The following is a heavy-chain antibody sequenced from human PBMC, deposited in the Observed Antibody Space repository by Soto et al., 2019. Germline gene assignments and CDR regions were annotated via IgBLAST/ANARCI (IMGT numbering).Heavy chain of an antibody. Sequence: SQPLPLTYAVYDGKFRGYYWRWIRQPPGTGLEWIGEINHSGSTNYNPSLKSRVTISVDTSKNQFSLKLTSVTAADTAVYYCARDKITGLFDYWGQGTLVTVSS. D-gene: IGHD2-8*02. CDR3: ARDKITGLFDY. J-gene: IGHJ4*02. V-gene: IGHV4-34*01. CDR1: DGKFRGYY. CDR2: INHSGST.